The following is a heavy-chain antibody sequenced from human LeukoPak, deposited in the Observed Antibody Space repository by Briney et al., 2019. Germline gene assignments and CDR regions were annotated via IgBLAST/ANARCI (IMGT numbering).Heavy chain of an antibody. D-gene: IGHD5-18*01. J-gene: IGHJ3*02. Sequence: SETLSLTCAVYGGSFSGYYWSWIRQPPGKGLEWIGEINHSGSTNYNPSLKSRVTISVDTSKNQFSLKLSSVAAADTAIYYCARQPSATAAFDIWGQGTMVTVSS. V-gene: IGHV4-34*01. CDR1: GGSFSGYY. CDR3: ARQPSATAAFDI. CDR2: INHSGST.